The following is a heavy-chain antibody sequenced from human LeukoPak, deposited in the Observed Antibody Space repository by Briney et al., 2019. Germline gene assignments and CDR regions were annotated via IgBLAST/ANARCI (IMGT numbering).Heavy chain of an antibody. CDR3: ATDPDIVVVP. Sequence: ASVKVSCKASGYTFTSYYMHWVRQAPGRGLEWMGIINPSGGSTSYAQKFQGRVTMTEDTSTDTAYMELSSLRSEDTAVYYCATDPDIVVVPWGQGTLVTVSS. CDR2: INPSGGST. D-gene: IGHD2-2*01. V-gene: IGHV1-46*01. J-gene: IGHJ5*02. CDR1: GYTFTSYY.